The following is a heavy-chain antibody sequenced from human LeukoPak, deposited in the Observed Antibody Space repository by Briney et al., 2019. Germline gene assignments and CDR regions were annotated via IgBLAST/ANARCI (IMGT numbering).Heavy chain of an antibody. J-gene: IGHJ6*02. V-gene: IGHV3-48*02. CDR2: ISSSSSTI. CDR3: ARLPRPWYSSGWYDYYYGMDV. D-gene: IGHD6-19*01. CDR1: GFTFSSYS. Sequence: PGGSLRLSCAASGFTFSSYSMNWVRQAPGKGLEWVSYISSSSSTIYYADSVKGRFTISRDNAKNSLYLQMNSLGDEDTAVYYCARLPRPWYSSGWYDYYYGMDVWGQGTTVTVSS.